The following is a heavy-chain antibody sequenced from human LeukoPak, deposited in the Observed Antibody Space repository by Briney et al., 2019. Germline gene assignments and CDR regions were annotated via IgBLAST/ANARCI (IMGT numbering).Heavy chain of an antibody. CDR1: GGSISSYY. J-gene: IGHJ3*02. CDR2: IYYSGST. D-gene: IGHD1-26*01. CDR3: SRVECYPLRSAFDI. Sequence: SETLTLTCTVSGGSISSYYWSWIRQPPGKGLEWIGYIYYSGSTNYNPSLKSRGTISVDTSKNQFSLKLSSVPTADTAVEYCSRVECYPLRSAFDIWGQGTRVTVSS. V-gene: IGHV4-59*01.